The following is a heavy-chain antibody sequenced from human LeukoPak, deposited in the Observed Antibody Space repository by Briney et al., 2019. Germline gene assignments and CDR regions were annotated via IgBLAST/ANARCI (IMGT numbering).Heavy chain of an antibody. V-gene: IGHV3-21*01. Sequence: PGGSLRLSCAASGFTFSSYSMNWVRQAPGKGLEWVSSISSSSYIYYADSVKGRFTISRDNAKNSLYLQMNSLRAEDTAVYYCASPGGSGYYYGAGAFDIWGQGTMVTVSS. CDR2: ISSSSYI. CDR3: ASPGGSGYYYGAGAFDI. J-gene: IGHJ3*02. CDR1: GFTFSSYS. D-gene: IGHD3-22*01.